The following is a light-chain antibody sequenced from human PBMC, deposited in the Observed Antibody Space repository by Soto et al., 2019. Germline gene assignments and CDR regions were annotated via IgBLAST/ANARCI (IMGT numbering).Light chain of an antibody. Sequence: EIVLTQSPGTLSLSPGERATLSCRASQSVNNNYLAWYQQKPGQAPRLLIYLTSSRATGIPDRVSGSGSGTDFTLTISRLEPEDFAVYYCHHYGGSPPYTFGQGTKLEIK. CDR1: QSVNNNY. CDR2: LTS. CDR3: HHYGGSPPYT. J-gene: IGKJ2*01. V-gene: IGKV3-20*01.